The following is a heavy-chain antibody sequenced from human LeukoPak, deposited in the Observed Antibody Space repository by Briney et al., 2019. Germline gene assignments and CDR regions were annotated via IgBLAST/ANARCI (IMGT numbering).Heavy chain of an antibody. CDR2: ISGSGGST. CDR1: GFTFSSYA. CDR3: ARVSWMTTVTTGY. D-gene: IGHD4-17*01. Sequence: GGSLRLSCAASGFTFSSYAMSWVRQAPRKGLEWVSAISGSGGSTYYADSVKGRFTISRDNSKNTLYLQMNSLRAEDTAVYYCARVSWMTTVTTGYWGQGTLVTVSS. J-gene: IGHJ4*02. V-gene: IGHV3-23*01.